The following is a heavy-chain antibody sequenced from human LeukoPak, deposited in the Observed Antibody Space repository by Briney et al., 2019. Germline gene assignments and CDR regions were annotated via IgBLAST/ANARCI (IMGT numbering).Heavy chain of an antibody. D-gene: IGHD3-22*01. V-gene: IGHV4-61*02. J-gene: IGHJ4*02. CDR3: ARVTYYYDSSGYYRYYFDY. CDR1: GGSISSGGYY. Sequence: SQTLSLTCTVSGGSISSGGYYWSWIRQPAGKGLEWIGRIYTSGSTNYNPSLKSRVTMSVDTSKNQFSLKLSSVTAADTAVYYCARVTYYYDSSGYYRYYFDYWGQGTLVTVSS. CDR2: IYTSGST.